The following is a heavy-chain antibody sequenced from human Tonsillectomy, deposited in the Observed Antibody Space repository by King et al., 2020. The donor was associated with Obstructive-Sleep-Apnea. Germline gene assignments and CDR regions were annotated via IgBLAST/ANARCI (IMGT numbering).Heavy chain of an antibody. V-gene: IGHV4-31*03. J-gene: IGHJ6*02. CDR2: IYYSGST. Sequence: LQLQESGPGLVKPSQTLSLTCTVSGGSISGGGYYWSWIRQHPGKGLEWIGYIYYSGSTDYNPSLKSRVTISEDSSKNQCSLNLSSVSAADTAVYYCARLPGGNYGMDVWGQGTTVTVSS. CDR1: GGSISGGGYY. D-gene: IGHD3-16*01. CDR3: ARLPGGNYGMDV.